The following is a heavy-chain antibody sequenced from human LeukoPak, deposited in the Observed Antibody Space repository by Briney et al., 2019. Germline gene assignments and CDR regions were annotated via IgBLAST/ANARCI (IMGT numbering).Heavy chain of an antibody. CDR1: GFTFSSYW. Sequence: GGSLRLSCAASGFTFSSYWMSWVRQAPGKGLEWVANIKQDGTEKYYVDSVKGRFTISRDNAKNSLYLQMNRLRAEDTAVYSCARRTDYLAFDYWGQGTLVTVSS. D-gene: IGHD4-11*01. CDR2: IKQDGTEK. J-gene: IGHJ4*02. CDR3: ARRTDYLAFDY. V-gene: IGHV3-7*01.